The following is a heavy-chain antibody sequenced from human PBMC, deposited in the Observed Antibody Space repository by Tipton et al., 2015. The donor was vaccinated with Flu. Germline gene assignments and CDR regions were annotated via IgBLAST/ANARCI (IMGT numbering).Heavy chain of an antibody. CDR2: IYPDDSDT. Sequence: QSGAEVKKPGESLKISCKGSGYRFTSYWIGWVRQMSGKGLEWMGIIYPDDSDTRYSPSFQGQVTISADKSTNTAYLQWSSLKASDTAMYDCATQLDSWGHWGQGTLVTVSS. D-gene: IGHD6-6*01. J-gene: IGHJ4*02. V-gene: IGHV5-51*01. CDR1: GYRFTSYW. CDR3: ATQLDSWGH.